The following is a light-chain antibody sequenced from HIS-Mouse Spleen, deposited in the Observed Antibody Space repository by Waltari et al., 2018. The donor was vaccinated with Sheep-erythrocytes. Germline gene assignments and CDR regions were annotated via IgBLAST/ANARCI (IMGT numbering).Light chain of an antibody. Sequence: LTQPASVSGSPGQSITLSCPGTSSDVGGDNSVSWYQQHPGKAPKLMIYEVSNRPSGVSNRFSGSKSGNTASLTISGLQAEDEADYYCSSYTSSSTWVFGGGTKLTVL. V-gene: IGLV2-14*01. CDR3: SSYTSSSTWV. J-gene: IGLJ3*02. CDR2: EVS. CDR1: SSDVGGDNS.